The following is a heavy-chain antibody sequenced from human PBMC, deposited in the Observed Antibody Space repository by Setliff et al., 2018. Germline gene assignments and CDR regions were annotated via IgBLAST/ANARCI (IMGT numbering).Heavy chain of an antibody. CDR2: IYHSGSS. D-gene: IGHD3-3*01. J-gene: IGHJ4*02. CDR3: RFWDGSYKNDY. CDR1: GGSISSMSYY. Sequence: SETLSLTCTVSGGSISSMSYYWGWIRQPPGKGLEWIGSIYHSGSSYYNSSLRSRVTISVDTPKNQLSLKLSSVTAADTAAYYCRFWDGSYKNDYWGQGTLVTVSS. V-gene: IGHV4-39*07.